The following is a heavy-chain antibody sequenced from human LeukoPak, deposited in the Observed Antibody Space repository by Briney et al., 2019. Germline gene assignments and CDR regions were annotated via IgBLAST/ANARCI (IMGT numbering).Heavy chain of an antibody. V-gene: IGHV3-48*04. D-gene: IGHD1-14*01. CDR3: ARDPFGRATDHVFDY. CDR2: ISSSSSTI. CDR1: GFTFSSYS. Sequence: GGSLRLSCAASGFTFSSYSMNWVRQAPGKGLEWVSYISSSSSTIYYADSVKGRFTISRDNAKNSLYLQMNSLRAEDAAVYYCARDPFGRATDHVFDYWGQGTLVTVSS. J-gene: IGHJ4*02.